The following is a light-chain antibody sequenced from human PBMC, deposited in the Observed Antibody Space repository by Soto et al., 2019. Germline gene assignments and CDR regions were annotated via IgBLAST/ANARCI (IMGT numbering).Light chain of an antibody. Sequence: QSVLTQPASVSGSPGQSITISCTGTSSDVGGYNYVSWYQHHPGKAPKLMIYDVSNRPSGVSNRFSGSKSGNTASLIISGLQAEDEADHYCSSYTSSSTLSTYVFGTG. CDR3: SSYTSSSTLSTYV. CDR2: DVS. CDR1: SSDVGGYNY. V-gene: IGLV2-14*03. J-gene: IGLJ1*01.